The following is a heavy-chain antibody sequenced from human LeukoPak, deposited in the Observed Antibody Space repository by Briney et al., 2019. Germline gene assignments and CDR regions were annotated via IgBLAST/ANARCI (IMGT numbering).Heavy chain of an antibody. Sequence: GGSLRRSCAASGFTFISYWMSWVRQAPGKGLEWVANIKQDGSEKYYVDSVKGRFTISRDNAKNSLYLQMNSLRAEDTAVYYCARHLIPARPDAFDIWGQGTMVPVSS. J-gene: IGHJ3*02. CDR2: IKQDGSEK. CDR1: GFTFISYW. D-gene: IGHD6-6*01. CDR3: ARHLIPARPDAFDI. V-gene: IGHV3-7*01.